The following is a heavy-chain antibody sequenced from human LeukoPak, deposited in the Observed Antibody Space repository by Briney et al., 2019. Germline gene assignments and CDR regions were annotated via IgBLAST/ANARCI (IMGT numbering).Heavy chain of an antibody. CDR2: ITTSGDTT. V-gene: IGHV3-23*01. J-gene: IGHJ3*02. CDR1: GFTFSSYA. CDR3: ARDHYVAGRYDAFDI. D-gene: IGHD3-10*01. Sequence: GGSLRLSCAASGFTFSSYAMRWVREPPGEGLEWVSSITTSGDTTYYPDTVKSRFPISSEKAKNTLYLQMNSLRAEDTAVYYCARDHYVAGRYDAFDIGGQGTMVTVSS.